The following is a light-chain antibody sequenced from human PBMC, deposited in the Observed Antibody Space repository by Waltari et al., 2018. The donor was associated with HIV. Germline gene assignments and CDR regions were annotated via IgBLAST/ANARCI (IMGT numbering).Light chain of an antibody. Sequence: NFMLTQPHSVSESPGKTVTISCTRSSGSIDSTYVQWHQQRPGSAPTSVIYEDNKRPSGVPDRFSGSIDSSSNSASLTIAGLKTEDDADYYCQSYDANTVVFGGGTKLTVL. V-gene: IGLV6-57*04. CDR1: SGSIDSTY. CDR3: QSYDANTVV. J-gene: IGLJ2*01. CDR2: EDN.